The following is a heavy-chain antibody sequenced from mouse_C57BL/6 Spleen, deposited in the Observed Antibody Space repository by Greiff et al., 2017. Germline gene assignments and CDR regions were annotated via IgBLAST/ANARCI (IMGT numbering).Heavy chain of an antibody. D-gene: IGHD2-4*01. V-gene: IGHV1-15*01. J-gene: IGHJ3*01. CDR3: TRSGDYDGAWFAY. Sequence: VQLQQSGAELVRPGASVTLSCKASGYTFTDYEMHWVKQTPVHGLEWIGAIDPETGGTAYNQKFKGKAILTADKSSSTAYMELRSLTSEDSAVYYCTRSGDYDGAWFAYWGQGTLVTVSA. CDR1: GYTFTDYE. CDR2: IDPETGGT.